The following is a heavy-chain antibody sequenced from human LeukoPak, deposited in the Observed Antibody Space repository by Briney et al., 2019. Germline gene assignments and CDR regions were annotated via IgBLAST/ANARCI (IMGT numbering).Heavy chain of an antibody. D-gene: IGHD6-19*01. Sequence: PSETLSLTYTVSGGSISSSSYYWGWIRQPPGKGLEWIGYIYYSGSTNYNPSPKSRVTISVDTSKNQFSLKLTSVTPADTAVYYCARRPGAVADPSYYYYGMDVWGQGTTVTVSS. V-gene: IGHV4-61*05. CDR2: IYYSGST. CDR1: GGSISSSSYY. J-gene: IGHJ6*02. CDR3: ARRPGAVADPSYYYYGMDV.